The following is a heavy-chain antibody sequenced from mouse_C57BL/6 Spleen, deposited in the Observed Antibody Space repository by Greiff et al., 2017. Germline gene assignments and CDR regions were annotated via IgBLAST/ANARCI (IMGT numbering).Heavy chain of an antibody. Sequence: QVQLQQSGAELVKPGASVKISCKASGYAFSSYWMNWVKQRPGKGLEWIGQIYPGDGDTNYNGKFKGKATLTADKSSSTAYMQLSSLTSEDSAVYFCATGENDKEAWFAYWGQGTLVTVSA. CDR1: GYAFSSYW. V-gene: IGHV1-80*01. CDR3: ATGENDKEAWFAY. CDR2: IYPGDGDT. D-gene: IGHD2-3*01. J-gene: IGHJ3*01.